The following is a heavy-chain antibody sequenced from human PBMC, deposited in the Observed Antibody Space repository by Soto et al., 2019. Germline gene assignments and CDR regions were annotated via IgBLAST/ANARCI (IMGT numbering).Heavy chain of an antibody. Sequence: SVKVSCKASGFTFTSSAVQWVRQARGQRLEWIGWIVVGSGNTNYAQKFQERVTITRDMSTSTAYMELSSLRFEDTAVYYCAAELFGDTMVRGNFDYWGQGTLVTVSS. D-gene: IGHD3-10*01. CDR2: IVVGSGNT. J-gene: IGHJ4*02. V-gene: IGHV1-58*01. CDR3: AAELFGDTMVRGNFDY. CDR1: GFTFTSSA.